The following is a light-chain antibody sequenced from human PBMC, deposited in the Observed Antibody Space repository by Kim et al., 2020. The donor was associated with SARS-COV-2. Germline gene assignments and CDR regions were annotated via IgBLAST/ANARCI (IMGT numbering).Light chain of an antibody. CDR2: SND. CDR3: AAWDDSLNAWL. J-gene: IGLJ3*02. V-gene: IGLV1-44*01. CDR1: SSNIGSNT. Sequence: GQRVCVSCSGISSNIGSNTVNWYQQLPGTAPKLLIYSNDRRPSGVPDRFSGSKSGTSASLAISGLQSEDEADYYCAAWDDSLNAWLFGGGTQLTVL.